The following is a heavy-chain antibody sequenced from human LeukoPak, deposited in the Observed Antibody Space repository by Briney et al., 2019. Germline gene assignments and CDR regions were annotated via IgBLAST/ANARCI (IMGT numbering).Heavy chain of an antibody. Sequence: PGGSLRLSCAASGFTFSDYYMSWVRQAPGKGLEWVGRIKSKTDGGTTDYAAPVKGRFTISRDDSKNTLYLQMNSLKTEDTAVYYCTTDRPTVPLDYWGQGTLVTVSS. CDR2: IKSKTDGGTT. J-gene: IGHJ4*02. CDR3: TTDRPTVPLDY. CDR1: GFTFSDYY. V-gene: IGHV3-15*01. D-gene: IGHD4-17*01.